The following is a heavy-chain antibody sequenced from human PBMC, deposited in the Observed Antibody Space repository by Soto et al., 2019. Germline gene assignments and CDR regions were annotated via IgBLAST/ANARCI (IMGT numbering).Heavy chain of an antibody. V-gene: IGHV3-7*01. J-gene: IGHJ4*02. CDR1: GLSFSSYW. CDR3: ARDKHYYDSSGYYSRLFDY. D-gene: IGHD3-22*01. CDR2: IKQDGSER. Sequence: GGSLKLYCAASGLSFSSYWMSWVRQAPGKGLEWVANIKQDGSERYYVDSVKGRFTISRDNAKNSLYLQMNSLRAEDTAVYYCARDKHYYDSSGYYSRLFDYWGQGTLVTVSS.